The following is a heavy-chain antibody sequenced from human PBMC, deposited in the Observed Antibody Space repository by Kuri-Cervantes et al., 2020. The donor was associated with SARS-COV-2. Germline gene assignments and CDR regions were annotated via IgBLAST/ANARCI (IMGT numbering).Heavy chain of an antibody. D-gene: IGHD2-15*01. CDR1: GFTCSSYA. CDR3: ANLFGVMVAGTLDY. CDR2: LGGSVDVT. J-gene: IGHJ4*02. V-gene: IGHV3-23*01. Sequence: GESLKISCAASGFTCSSYAMTWVRQAPGKGLEWVSGLGGSVDVTYYADSVKGRFTISRDNSNNTLYLQMNILRGEDTAGYYCANLFGVMVAGTLDYWGQGTLVTVSS.